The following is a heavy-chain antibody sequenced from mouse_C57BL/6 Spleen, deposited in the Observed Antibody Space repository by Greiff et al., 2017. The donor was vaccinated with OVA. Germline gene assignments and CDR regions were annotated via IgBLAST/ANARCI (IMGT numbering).Heavy chain of an antibody. CDR2: ISSGGDYI. Sequence: EVQGVESGEGLVKPGGSLKLSCAASGFTFSSYAMSWVRQTPEKRLEWVAYISSGGDYIYYADTVKGRFTISRDNARNTLYLQMSSLKSEDTAMYYCTRDSMMVTTFDYWGQGTTLTVSS. J-gene: IGHJ2*01. D-gene: IGHD2-3*01. V-gene: IGHV5-9-1*02. CDR1: GFTFSSYA. CDR3: TRDSMMVTTFDY.